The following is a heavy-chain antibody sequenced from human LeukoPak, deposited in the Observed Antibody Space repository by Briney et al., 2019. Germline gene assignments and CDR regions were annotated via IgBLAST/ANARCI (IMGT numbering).Heavy chain of an antibody. J-gene: IGHJ3*02. Sequence: ASVTVSCKASGYTFTSYDINWVRQATGQGLEWMGIINPSGGSTSYAQKFQGRLTMTRDMSTSTIYMELSSLRSEDTAVYYCARDFWGESGYPDVFDIWGQGTMVTVSS. D-gene: IGHD3-3*01. CDR3: ARDFWGESGYPDVFDI. V-gene: IGHV1-46*01. CDR1: GYTFTSYD. CDR2: INPSGGST.